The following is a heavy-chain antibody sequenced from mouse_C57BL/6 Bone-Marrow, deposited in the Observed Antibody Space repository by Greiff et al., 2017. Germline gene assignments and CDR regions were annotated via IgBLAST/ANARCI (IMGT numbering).Heavy chain of an antibody. V-gene: IGHV1-69*01. Sequence: VQLQQPGAELVMPGASVKLSCKASGYTFTSYWMHWVKQRPGQGLEWIGEIDPSDSYTNYNQKFKGKSTLTVDKSSSTAYMQLSSLTSEDSAVDYCARTLYSNYGAYWGQGTLVTVSA. J-gene: IGHJ3*01. D-gene: IGHD2-5*01. CDR1: GYTFTSYW. CDR3: ARTLYSNYGAY. CDR2: IDPSDSYT.